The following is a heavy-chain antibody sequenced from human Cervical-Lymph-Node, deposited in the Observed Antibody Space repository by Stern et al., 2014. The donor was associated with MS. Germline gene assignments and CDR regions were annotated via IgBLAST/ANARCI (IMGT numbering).Heavy chain of an antibody. D-gene: IGHD2-2*01. CDR1: GFTFSSYG. V-gene: IGHV3-30*18. CDR3: AKESTVRLNWFDP. CDR2: ISKDGSDK. J-gene: IGHJ5*02. Sequence: VQLVESGGGVVQPGRSLRLSCAASGFTFSSYGMHWVRQAPGKGLEWVAFISKDGSDKSYAACVKGRFTICRANSKNTLYLQMNSLSAQDTAVYYGAKESTVRLNWFDPWGQGALVTVSS.